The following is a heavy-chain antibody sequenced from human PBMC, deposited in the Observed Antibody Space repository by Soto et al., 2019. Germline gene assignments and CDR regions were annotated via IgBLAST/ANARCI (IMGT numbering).Heavy chain of an antibody. J-gene: IGHJ4*02. V-gene: IGHV4-59*01. CDR1: GGCINRYY. CDR3: TRDLNRVFDF. CDR2: IYYNGNI. Sequence: PSETLSLTCTVSGGCINRYYGSWIRQPPGKRLEWIGYIYYNGNIDYNPSLKSRVTMSVDTSKNQFSLQLSSVTAADTAVYFCTRDLNRVFDFWGLGKLVTVSS.